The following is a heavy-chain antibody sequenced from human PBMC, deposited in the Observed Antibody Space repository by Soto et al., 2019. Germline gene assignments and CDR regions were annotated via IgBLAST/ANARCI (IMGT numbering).Heavy chain of an antibody. CDR1: GGSMSRYF. V-gene: IGHV4-59*08. Sequence: SETLSLTCTVSGGSMSRYFWIWIRQSPGKGLEWIGHISHSGNTNSNPSLKSRVTMSIDTSRKQFSLKMKSVTAADTAVYYCAGSVGGVVAEFYDYWGQGPLVTVS. CDR2: ISHSGNT. J-gene: IGHJ4*02. CDR3: AGSVGGVVAEFYDY. D-gene: IGHD2-21*01.